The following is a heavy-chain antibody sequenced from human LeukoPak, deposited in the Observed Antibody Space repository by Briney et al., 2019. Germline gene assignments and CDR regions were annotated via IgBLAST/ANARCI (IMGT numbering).Heavy chain of an antibody. D-gene: IGHD5-12*01. CDR1: GFTFSTYW. CDR2: ISSDGNDK. V-gene: IGHV3-30*03. CDR3: TTKVIRGNSGDDYDD. J-gene: IGHJ4*02. Sequence: GGSLRLSCAASGFTFSTYWMSWVRQAPGKGLEWVALISSDGNDKLYGDSVKGRFTISRDDSKSTLYLQMNSLRAEDTAVYYCTTKVIRGNSGDDYDDWGQGTLVTVSS.